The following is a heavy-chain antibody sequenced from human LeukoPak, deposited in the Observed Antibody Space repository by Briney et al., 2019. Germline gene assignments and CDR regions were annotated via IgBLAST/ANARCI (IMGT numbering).Heavy chain of an antibody. CDR1: GGSISSGGYY. D-gene: IGHD3-22*01. V-gene: IGHV4-30-2*01. CDR2: IYHSGST. Sequence: PSQTLSLTCTVSGGSISSGGYYWSWIRQPPGKGLEWIGYIYHSGSTYYNPSLKSRVTISVDRSKNQFSLKLSSVTAADTAVYYCARFVSYYYDSSGPDAFDIWGQGTMVTVSS. CDR3: ARFVSYYYDSSGPDAFDI. J-gene: IGHJ3*02.